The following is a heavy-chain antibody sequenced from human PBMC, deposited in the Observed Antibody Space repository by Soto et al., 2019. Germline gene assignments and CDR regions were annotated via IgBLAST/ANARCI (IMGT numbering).Heavy chain of an antibody. D-gene: IGHD3-9*01. CDR1: GYTFSNYA. CDR2: INAGTGDT. V-gene: IGHV1-3*01. J-gene: IGHJ6*02. Sequence: QVQLVQSGAEVKKPGASVTVSCEASGYTFSNYAIHWVRQAPGQRLEWMAWINAGTGDTKYSQNFQGSVTITRDTSASTAYMDLIILRSEDTAVYYCARAPRSSGYYHYAMDVWGQGTTVTVS. CDR3: ARAPRSSGYYHYAMDV.